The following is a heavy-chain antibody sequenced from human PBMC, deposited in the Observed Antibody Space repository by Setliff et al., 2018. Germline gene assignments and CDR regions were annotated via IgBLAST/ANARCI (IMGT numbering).Heavy chain of an antibody. Sequence: SETLSLTCGVSNYSISSGYYWAWIRQPPGRGLEWIGSIYHTGRTNYNPSLKSRVTISVDTSKNQFSLKVTSVTAADTAVYYCARAISGWYSAHYYYMDVWGKGTAVTVSS. CDR1: NYSISSGYY. CDR3: ARAISGWYSAHYYYMDV. CDR2: IYHTGRT. D-gene: IGHD6-19*01. J-gene: IGHJ6*03. V-gene: IGHV4-38-2*01.